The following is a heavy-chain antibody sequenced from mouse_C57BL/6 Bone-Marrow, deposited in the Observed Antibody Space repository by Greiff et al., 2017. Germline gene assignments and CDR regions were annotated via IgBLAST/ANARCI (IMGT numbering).Heavy chain of an antibody. CDR2: ISYDGSN. J-gene: IGHJ2*01. Sequence: EVQVVESGPGLVKPSQSLSLTCSVTGYSITSGYYWNWIRQFPGNKLEWMGYISYDGSNNYNPSLKNRISITRDTSKNQFFLKLNSVTTEDTATYYCARRVYHFDYLGQGTTLTVSS. V-gene: IGHV3-6*01. CDR1: GYSITSGYY. CDR3: ARRVYHFDY. D-gene: IGHD5-1-1*01.